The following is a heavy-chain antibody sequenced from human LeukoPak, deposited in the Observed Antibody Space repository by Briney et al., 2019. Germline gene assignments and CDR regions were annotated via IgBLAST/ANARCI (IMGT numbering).Heavy chain of an antibody. J-gene: IGHJ4*02. CDR1: GGSISSSSYY. D-gene: IGHD5-24*01. CDR2: IYYSGST. V-gene: IGHV4-39*01. CDR3: ARRSPMATPYD. Sequence: SETLSLTCTVSGGSISSSSYYWGWIRQPPGKGLEWIGSIYYSGSTYYNPSLKSRVTISVDTSKNQFSLKLSSVTAADTAVYYCARRSPMATPYDWGQGTLVTVSS.